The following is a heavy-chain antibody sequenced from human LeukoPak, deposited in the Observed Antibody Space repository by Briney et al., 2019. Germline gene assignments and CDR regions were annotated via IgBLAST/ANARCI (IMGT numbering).Heavy chain of an antibody. D-gene: IGHD3-22*01. J-gene: IGHJ4*02. CDR1: GYTFTSYD. Sequence: SVKVSCKASGYTFTSYDINWVRQATGQGLEWMGGIIPIFGIANYAQKFQGKVTITADESTSTVYMELRSLRSEDTAVYYCARGWDYDSGGRPTAYVYWGQGTLVTVSS. V-gene: IGHV1-69*13. CDR2: IIPIFGIA. CDR3: ARGWDYDSGGRPTAYVY.